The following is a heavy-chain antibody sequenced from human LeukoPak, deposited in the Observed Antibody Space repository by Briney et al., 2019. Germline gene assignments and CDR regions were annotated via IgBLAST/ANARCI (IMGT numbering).Heavy chain of an antibody. CDR1: GFTVSSNY. V-gene: IGHV3-11*01. J-gene: IGHJ4*02. CDR2: ISSSGRTI. Sequence: GGSLRLSCAASGFTVSSNYMSWVRQAPGKGLEWVSYISSSGRTIHYADSVKGRFTISRDNAKNSLYLQMNSLRAEDTAVYYCASAIVGTTTDYWGQGTLVTISS. CDR3: ASAIVGTTTDY. D-gene: IGHD1-26*01.